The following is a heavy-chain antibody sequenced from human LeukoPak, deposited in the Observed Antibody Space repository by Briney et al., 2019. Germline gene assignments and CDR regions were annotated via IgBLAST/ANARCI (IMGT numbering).Heavy chain of an antibody. CDR3: ARDAYYDILSGYYKA. CDR2: INPNSGGT. J-gene: IGHJ5*02. Sequence: GASVKVSCKASGYTFTSYDINWVRQAPGQGLEWMGWINPNSGGTNYAQKLQGRVTMTRDTSISTAYMELSRLRSDDTAVYYCARDAYYDILSGYYKAWGQGTLVTVSS. D-gene: IGHD3-9*01. CDR1: GYTFTSYD. V-gene: IGHV1-2*02.